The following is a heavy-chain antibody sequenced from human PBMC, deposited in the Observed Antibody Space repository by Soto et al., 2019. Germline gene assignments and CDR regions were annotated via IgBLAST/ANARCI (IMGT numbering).Heavy chain of an antibody. D-gene: IGHD5-12*01. CDR2: IYYSGST. CDR1: GGSISSGDYY. Sequence: QVQLQESGPGLVKPSQTLSLTCTVSGGSISSGDYYWSWIRQPPGKGLEWIGYIYYSGSTYYNPSLKSRVTISVDTSKNQFSLKLSSVTAADTAVYYCARADIVATTDYYYYGMDVWGQGTTVTVSS. J-gene: IGHJ6*02. V-gene: IGHV4-30-4*01. CDR3: ARADIVATTDYYYYGMDV.